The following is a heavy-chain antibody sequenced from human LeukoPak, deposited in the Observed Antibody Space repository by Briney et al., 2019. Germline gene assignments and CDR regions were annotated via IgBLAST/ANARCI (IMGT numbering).Heavy chain of an antibody. CDR3: ARVSGGGYGMDV. CDR2: ISSSTRYI. CDR1: GFTFSSYT. J-gene: IGHJ6*02. Sequence: PGGSLRLSCAASGFTFSSYTVNWVRQAPGKGLEWVASISSSTRYIYYADSVRGRFTISRDNARNSLYLQMNSLRVEDTAVYYCARVSGGGYGMDVWGQGTTVTVSS. V-gene: IGHV3-21*01. D-gene: IGHD4-23*01.